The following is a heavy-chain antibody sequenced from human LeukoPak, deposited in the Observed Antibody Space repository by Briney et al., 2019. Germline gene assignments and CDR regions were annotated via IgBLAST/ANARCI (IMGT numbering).Heavy chain of an antibody. D-gene: IGHD3-3*01. Sequence: PGGSLRLSCAASGFTFSSYSMNWVRQAPGKGLEWVSSISSSSSYIYYADSVKGRFTISRDNAKNSLYLQMNSLRAEDTAVYYCARDVAVDFWSGYYSRSYYYYGMDVWGQGTTVTVSS. CDR1: GFTFSSYS. V-gene: IGHV3-21*01. CDR3: ARDVAVDFWSGYYSRSYYYYGMDV. J-gene: IGHJ6*02. CDR2: ISSSSSYI.